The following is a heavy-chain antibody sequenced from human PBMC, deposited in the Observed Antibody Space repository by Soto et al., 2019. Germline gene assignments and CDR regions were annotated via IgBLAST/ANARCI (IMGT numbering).Heavy chain of an antibody. CDR2: ISGTAHAT. V-gene: IGHV3-23*01. J-gene: IGHJ4*02. Sequence: EVQLLESGGGLVQPGGSLRISCAASGFDFSNYAMSWVRQAPGKGLEWVSAISGTAHATYYAASGKGRFTISRDNSKKTLYLQMNSLRVEDTAVYFCVKDAPQPFSDWGQGTLVTVSS. CDR1: GFDFSNYA. D-gene: IGHD3-3*02. CDR3: VKDAPQPFSD.